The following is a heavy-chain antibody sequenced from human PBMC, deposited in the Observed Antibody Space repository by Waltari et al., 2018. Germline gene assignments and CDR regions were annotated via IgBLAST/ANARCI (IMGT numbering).Heavy chain of an antibody. CDR2: ISYSGDST. CDR1: GFTFSNYA. D-gene: IGHD3-22*01. Sequence: EVQLVESGGGLIQPGGSLRLSCAASGFTFSNYALTWVRQAPGEGLEWGSAISYSGDSTYYADSVKGRFTISRDNSENTLYLQMSSLRAEDTAVYYCAKAPRGYYYYMDVWGKGTTVTVSS. CDR3: AKAPRGYYYYMDV. J-gene: IGHJ6*03. V-gene: IGHV3-23*04.